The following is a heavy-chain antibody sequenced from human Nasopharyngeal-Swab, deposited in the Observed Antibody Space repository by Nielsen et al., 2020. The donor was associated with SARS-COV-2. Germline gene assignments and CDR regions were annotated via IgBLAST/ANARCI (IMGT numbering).Heavy chain of an antibody. D-gene: IGHD1-26*01. CDR2: IYYSGST. Sequence: SETLSLTCTVSGGSISSGDYYWSWIRQPPGKGLEWIGYIYYSGSTYYNPSLKSRVTISVDTSKNQFSLKLSSVTAADTAVYYCARDWELLGFDYWGQGTLVTVPS. V-gene: IGHV4-30-4*01. CDR3: ARDWELLGFDY. CDR1: GGSISSGDYY. J-gene: IGHJ4*02.